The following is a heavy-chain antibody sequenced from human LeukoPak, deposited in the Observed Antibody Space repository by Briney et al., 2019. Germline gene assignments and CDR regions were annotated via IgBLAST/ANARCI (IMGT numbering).Heavy chain of an antibody. Sequence: GGSLRLSCAASVFTFSSYGMSSVRQAPGKGLEWVSSISGGGGSPYYADSVKGRFTISRDNSKNRLYLQMNSLRAEDTAEYYCAKVVIGSDNWGQGTLVTVSS. CDR1: VFTFSSYG. CDR2: ISGGGGSP. CDR3: AKVVIGSDN. J-gene: IGHJ4*02. V-gene: IGHV3-23*01. D-gene: IGHD3-10*01.